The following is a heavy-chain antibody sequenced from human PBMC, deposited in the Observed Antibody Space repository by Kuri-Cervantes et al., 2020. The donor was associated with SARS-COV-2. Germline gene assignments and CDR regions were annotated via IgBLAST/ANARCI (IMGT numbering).Heavy chain of an antibody. Sequence: SETLSLTCAVYGGSFSGYYWSWIRQPPGKGLEWIGYIYYSGSTNYNPSLKSRVTISVDTSKNQFSLKLSSVTAADTAVYYCARSYSGSYRGNAFDIWGQGTMVTVSS. D-gene: IGHD1-26*01. CDR3: ARSYSGSYRGNAFDI. CDR2: IYYSGST. J-gene: IGHJ3*02. CDR1: GGSFSGYY. V-gene: IGHV4-59*01.